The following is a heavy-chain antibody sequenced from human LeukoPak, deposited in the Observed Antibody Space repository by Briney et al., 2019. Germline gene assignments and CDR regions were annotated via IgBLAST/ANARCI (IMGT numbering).Heavy chain of an antibody. V-gene: IGHV3-9*01. CDR3: ARVFVVVTADYYYGMDV. J-gene: IGHJ6*04. CDR2: ISWNSGSI. Sequence: PGGSLRLSCAASGFTFDDYAMHWVRQAPGKGLEWVSGISWNSGSIGYADSVKGRFTISRDNAKNSLYLQMNSLRAEDTAVYYCARVFVVVTADYYYGMDVWGKGTTVTVSS. CDR1: GFTFDDYA. D-gene: IGHD2-21*02.